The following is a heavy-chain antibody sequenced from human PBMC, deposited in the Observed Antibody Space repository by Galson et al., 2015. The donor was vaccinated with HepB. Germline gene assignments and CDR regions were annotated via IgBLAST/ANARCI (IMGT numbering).Heavy chain of an antibody. Sequence: SLRLSCAASGFTFNNYWVHWVRQAPGKGLVWVPRTNSDGSSTSYADSVKGRFTISRDNANNMLYLQMNSLRAEDTAVYYCARSPIAAAGNLDYWGQGTLVTVSS. V-gene: IGHV3-74*01. CDR1: GFTFNNYW. D-gene: IGHD6-13*01. CDR2: TNSDGSST. J-gene: IGHJ4*02. CDR3: ARSPIAAAGNLDY.